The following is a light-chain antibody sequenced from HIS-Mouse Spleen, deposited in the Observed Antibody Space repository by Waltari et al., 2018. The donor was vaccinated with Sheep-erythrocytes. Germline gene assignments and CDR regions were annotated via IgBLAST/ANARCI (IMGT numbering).Light chain of an antibody. CDR2: AAP. CDR1: QSISSY. Sequence: IQMTQSPSSLSASVGDRVTITCRASQSISSYLNWYQQKPWKAPKLLIYAAPSLQSGVPSRFSVSGSGTDFTLTISSLQPEDFATYYCQQSYSTPPRTFGGGTTVEIK. CDR3: QQSYSTPPRT. V-gene: IGKV1-39*01. J-gene: IGKJ4*01.